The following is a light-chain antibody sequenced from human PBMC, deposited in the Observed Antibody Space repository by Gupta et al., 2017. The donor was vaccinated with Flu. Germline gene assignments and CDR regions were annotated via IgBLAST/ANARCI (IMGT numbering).Light chain of an antibody. CDR2: DAS. J-gene: IGKJ4*01. CDR1: QSVINNY. V-gene: IGKV3-20*01. Sequence: GTLSLSPGERTALSCRASQSVINNYLTWYQQKPGQAPRLLIYDASNRATGIPDRFSGSGSGTDFTLTISSLQPEDFAVYYCQQYGNYPITFGRGTTVEIK. CDR3: QQYGNYPIT.